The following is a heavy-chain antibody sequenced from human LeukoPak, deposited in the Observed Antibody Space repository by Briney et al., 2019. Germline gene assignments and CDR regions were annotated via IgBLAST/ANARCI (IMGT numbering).Heavy chain of an antibody. V-gene: IGHV3-23*01. CDR2: VSGSGASV. CDR1: GFTFSSYV. J-gene: IGHJ4*02. D-gene: IGHD1-1*01. Sequence: GGSLRLSCAASGFTFSSYVMSWVRQAPGKGLEWVSSVSGSGASVYHADSVKGRFTISRDNSKNTMYLQMNSLRDEDTAIYYCVKEQELVQLYYFDFWGQGTLVTVSS. CDR3: VKEQELVQLYYFDF.